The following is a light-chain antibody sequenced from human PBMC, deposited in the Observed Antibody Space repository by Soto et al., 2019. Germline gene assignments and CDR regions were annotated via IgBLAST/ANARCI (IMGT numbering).Light chain of an antibody. CDR2: DDT. CDR3: QSYDNSLSGWV. Sequence: QAVVTQPPSVSGAPGQRVTISCTGSSSNIGAGYDVHWYQQLPGTAPKLLIYDDTNRPSEVPDRFSASKSGTSASLAITGLQADDEAFYYCQSYDNSLSGWVFGGGTQLTVL. CDR1: SSNIGAGYD. J-gene: IGLJ3*02. V-gene: IGLV1-40*01.